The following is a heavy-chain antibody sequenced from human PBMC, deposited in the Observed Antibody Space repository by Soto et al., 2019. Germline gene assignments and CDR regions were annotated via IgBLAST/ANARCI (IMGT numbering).Heavy chain of an antibody. CDR1: VGTVSSYA. CDR3: ARGPTISIAAAGRFAY. CDR2: IIPIFGTA. J-gene: IGHJ4*02. V-gene: IGHV1-69*01. Sequence: KVSCKAAVGTVSSYAISWVRQAPGQGHEWMGVIIPIFGTANYAQKFQGRVTITAEESTSTAYMELSSLRSEDTAVYYCARGPTISIAAAGRFAYWGQGTLVPVSS. D-gene: IGHD6-13*01.